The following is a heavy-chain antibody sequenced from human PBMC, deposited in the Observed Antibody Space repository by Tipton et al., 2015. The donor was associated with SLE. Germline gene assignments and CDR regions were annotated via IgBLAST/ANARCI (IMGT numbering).Heavy chain of an antibody. CDR3: ASSTSCYTYWYFDL. D-gene: IGHD2-2*01. V-gene: IGHV4-59*01. J-gene: IGHJ2*01. Sequence: TLSLTCTVSGGSISSYYWSWIRQPPGKGLEWIGYSYYSGSTNYNPSLKSRVTISVDTSKNQFSLKLSSVTAADTAVYYCASSTSCYTYWYFDLWGRGTLVTVSS. CDR2: SYYSGST. CDR1: GGSISSYY.